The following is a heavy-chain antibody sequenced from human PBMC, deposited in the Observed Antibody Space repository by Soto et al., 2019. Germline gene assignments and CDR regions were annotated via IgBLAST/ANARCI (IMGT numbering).Heavy chain of an antibody. CDR1: GFTFSDYQ. CDR2: ISSRGNSI. CDR3: ASGGYNNWFDS. V-gene: IGHV3-11*01. D-gene: IGHD3-16*01. J-gene: IGHJ5*01. Sequence: GGSLRLSCAASGFTFSDYQMSWIRQAPGKGLEWVSYISSRGNSIYYADSVKGRFTISRDNAKNSLSLQMNSLRAEDSAIYYCASGGYNNWFDSWGQGTLVTVS.